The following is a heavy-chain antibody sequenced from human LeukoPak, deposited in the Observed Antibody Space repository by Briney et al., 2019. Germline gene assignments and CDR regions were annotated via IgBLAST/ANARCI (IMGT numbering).Heavy chain of an antibody. J-gene: IGHJ4*02. D-gene: IGHD5-24*01. CDR1: GFTFDDHG. V-gene: IGHV3-20*04. CDR3: ASADGWAFDY. CDR2: INWNGGTT. Sequence: RPGGSLRLSCAASGFTFDDHGMNWVRQAPGKGLEWVSGINWNGGTTGYGDSVKGRFTISRDNAKNSLYLQMNSLRVEDTAVYYCASADGWAFDYWGQGTLVTVSS.